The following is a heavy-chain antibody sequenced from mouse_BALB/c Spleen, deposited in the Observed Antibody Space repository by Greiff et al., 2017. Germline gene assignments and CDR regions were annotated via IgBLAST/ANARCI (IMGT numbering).Heavy chain of an antibody. CDR1: GFNIKDTY. CDR3: ARSGLYYYGSSHFDY. CDR2: IDPANGNT. Sequence: EVQLQQSGAELVKPGASVKLSCTASGFNIKDTYMHWVKQRPEQGLEWIGRIDPANGNTKYDPKFQGKATITADTSSNTAYLQLSSLTSEDTAVYYCARSGLYYYGSSHFDYWGQGTTRTVSS. V-gene: IGHV14-3*02. J-gene: IGHJ2*01. D-gene: IGHD1-1*01.